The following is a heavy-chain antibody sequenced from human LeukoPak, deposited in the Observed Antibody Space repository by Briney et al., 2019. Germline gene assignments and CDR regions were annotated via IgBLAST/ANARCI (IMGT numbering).Heavy chain of an antibody. CDR2: ISSSSSYI. CDR1: GFTFSSYS. CDR3: ARRVLRYFEAPFDY. D-gene: IGHD3-9*01. V-gene: IGHV3-21*01. J-gene: IGHJ4*02. Sequence: GGSLRLSCAASGFTFSSYSMNWVRQAPGKGLEWVSSISSSSSYIYYADSVKGRFTISRDNAKNSLYLQMNSLRAEDTAVYYCARRVLRYFEAPFDYWGQGTLVTVFS.